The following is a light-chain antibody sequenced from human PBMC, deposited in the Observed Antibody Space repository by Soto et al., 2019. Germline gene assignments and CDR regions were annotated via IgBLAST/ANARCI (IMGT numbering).Light chain of an antibody. V-gene: IGLV2-14*01. CDR3: SSYTSSKTGV. CDR1: SSDVGGYNY. J-gene: IGLJ3*02. Sequence: QSVLTQPASVSGSPGQSITISCTGTSSDVGGYNYVSWYQQHPGKAPKLMIYEVSNRPTGVPNRFSGSKSGNTASLTISGLQTEDEADYYCSSYTSSKTGVFGGGTKVTVL. CDR2: EVS.